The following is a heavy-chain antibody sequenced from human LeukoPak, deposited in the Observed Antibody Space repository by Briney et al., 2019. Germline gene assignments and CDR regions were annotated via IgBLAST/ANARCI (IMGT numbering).Heavy chain of an antibody. CDR3: ARMCSSTICYGGFDP. CDR2: INPNSGST. Sequence: ASVKVSCKASGYTFTGYYMHWVRQAPGQGLEWMGRINPNSGSTNYAQKFQGRVTMTRDTSISTAYMELSRLRSDDTAVYYCARMCSSTICYGGFDPWGQGTLVTVSS. J-gene: IGHJ5*02. V-gene: IGHV1-2*06. CDR1: GYTFTGYY. D-gene: IGHD2-2*01.